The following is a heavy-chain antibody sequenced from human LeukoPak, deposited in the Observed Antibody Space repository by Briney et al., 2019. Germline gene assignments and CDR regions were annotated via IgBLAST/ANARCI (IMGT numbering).Heavy chain of an antibody. CDR1: GGSINTFY. Sequence: SETLSLTCIVSGGSINTFYWSWVRQPPGEGLEWIASIYYIGRTDYNPSLKSRVAISIDTSKNQCSLKLSSVTAADTALYYCAGDVDTAMLDAFDIWGQGTMVTVSS. D-gene: IGHD5-18*01. V-gene: IGHV4-59*01. CDR3: AGDVDTAMLDAFDI. J-gene: IGHJ3*02. CDR2: IYYIGRT.